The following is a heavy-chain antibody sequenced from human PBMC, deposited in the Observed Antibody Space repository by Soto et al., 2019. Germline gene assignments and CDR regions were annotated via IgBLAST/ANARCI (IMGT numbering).Heavy chain of an antibody. CDR2: MNPNSGNT. CDR3: AGGINYIGGSDRYTGYYSMDV. J-gene: IGHJ6*03. D-gene: IGHD3-16*02. Sequence: ASVKVSCKASGYTFTSYDINWVRQATGQGLEWMGWMNPNSGNTGYAQKFQGRVTMTRNTSISTAYVELSSLRSEDTAVYYCAGGINYIGGSDRYTGYYSMDVWGKGPPVSV. CDR1: GYTFTSYD. V-gene: IGHV1-8*01.